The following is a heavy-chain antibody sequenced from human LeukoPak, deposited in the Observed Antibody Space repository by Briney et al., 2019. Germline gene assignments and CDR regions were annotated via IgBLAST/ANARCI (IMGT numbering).Heavy chain of an antibody. CDR1: GGTFSSYA. V-gene: IGHV1-69*13. D-gene: IGHD2-2*01. CDR3: ARDRRCSSTSCYNWFDP. J-gene: IGHJ5*02. CDR2: IIPIFGTA. Sequence: ASVKVSCKASGGTFSSYAINWVRQAPGQGLEWMGGIIPIFGTANYAQKFQGRVTITADESTSTAYMELSSLRSEDTAVYYCARDRRCSSTSCYNWFDPWGQGTLVTVSS.